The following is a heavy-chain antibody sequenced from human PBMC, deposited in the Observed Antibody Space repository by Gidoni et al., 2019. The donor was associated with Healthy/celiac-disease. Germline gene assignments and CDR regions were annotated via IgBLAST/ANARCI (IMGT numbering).Heavy chain of an antibody. Sequence: QVQLVASGGGVVQPGRSLCLSCAASAFPFSSYAMHWVRQAPGKGLEWVAVISYDGSNKYYADSVKGRLTISRDNSKNTLYLQMNSLRAEDTAVYYCARSGVAAAAPFDPWGQGTLVTVSS. CDR1: AFPFSSYA. J-gene: IGHJ5*02. CDR2: ISYDGSNK. D-gene: IGHD6-13*01. V-gene: IGHV3-30-3*01. CDR3: ARSGVAAAAPFDP.